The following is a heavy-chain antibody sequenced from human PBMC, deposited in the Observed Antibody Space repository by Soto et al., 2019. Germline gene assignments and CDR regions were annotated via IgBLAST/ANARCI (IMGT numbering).Heavy chain of an antibody. CDR2: ISAGSVSI. J-gene: IGHJ4*02. Sequence: PGGSLRLSCAASGFTFSSYAMYWVRQAPGKGLEWVSAISAGSVSIYYADSVKGRFTISRDNSKNTLYLQMNSLRAEDTAVYYCAKGRPGLLDYWGQGTQFTVSS. CDR1: GFTFSSYA. V-gene: IGHV3-23*01. CDR3: AKGRPGLLDY.